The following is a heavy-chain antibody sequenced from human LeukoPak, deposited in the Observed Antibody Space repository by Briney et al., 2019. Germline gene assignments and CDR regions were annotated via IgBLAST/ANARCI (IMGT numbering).Heavy chain of an antibody. Sequence: SETLSLTCAVYGGSFSGYYWSWIRQPPGKGLEWIGEINHSGGTNYNPSLKSRVTISVDTSKNQFSLKLSSVTAADTAVYYCATPSRRNGWSLDWGQGTLVTASS. J-gene: IGHJ4*02. D-gene: IGHD6-19*01. CDR3: ATPSRRNGWSLD. CDR1: GGSFSGYY. V-gene: IGHV4-34*01. CDR2: INHSGGT.